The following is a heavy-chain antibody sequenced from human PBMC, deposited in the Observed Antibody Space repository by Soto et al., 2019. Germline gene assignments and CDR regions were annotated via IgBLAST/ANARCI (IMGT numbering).Heavy chain of an antibody. V-gene: IGHV1-3*01. CDR3: ARGYDFWSGRAKNWFDP. CDR2: INAGNGNT. J-gene: IGHJ5*02. D-gene: IGHD3-3*01. CDR1: GYTFTSYA. Sequence: QVPLVQSGAEVKKPGASVKVSCKASGYTFTSYAMHWVRQAPGQRLEWMGWINAGNGNTKYSQKFQGRVTITRDTSASTAYMELSSLRSEDTAVYYCARGYDFWSGRAKNWFDPWGQGTLVTVSS.